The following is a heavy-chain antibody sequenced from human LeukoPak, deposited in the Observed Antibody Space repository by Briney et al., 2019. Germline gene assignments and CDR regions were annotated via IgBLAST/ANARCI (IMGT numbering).Heavy chain of an antibody. V-gene: IGHV3-30*02. J-gene: IGHJ5*02. CDR1: GFTFSSYG. CDR2: IRYDGSNK. Sequence: PGGSLRLSCAASGFTFSSYGMHWVRQAPGKGLEWVAFIRYDGSNKYYADSVKGRFTISRDNSKNTLYLQMNSLRAEDTAVYYCASLWTRYYYGSGSDNWFDPWGQGTLVTVSS. CDR3: ASLWTRYYYGSGSDNWFDP. D-gene: IGHD3-10*01.